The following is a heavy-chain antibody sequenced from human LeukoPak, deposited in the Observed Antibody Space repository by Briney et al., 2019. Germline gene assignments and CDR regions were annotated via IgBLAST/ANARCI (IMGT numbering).Heavy chain of an antibody. CDR1: GYTFTSYD. CDR3: ARGRMTPRSNWFDP. V-gene: IGHV1-8*01. D-gene: IGHD2-8*01. J-gene: IGHJ5*02. Sequence: GASVKVSCKAPGYTFTSYDINWVRQATGQGPEWMGWMNPNSGNTGYAQKFQGRVTMTRNTSISTAYMELSSLRSEDTAVYYCARGRMTPRSNWFDPWGQGTLVTVSS. CDR2: MNPNSGNT.